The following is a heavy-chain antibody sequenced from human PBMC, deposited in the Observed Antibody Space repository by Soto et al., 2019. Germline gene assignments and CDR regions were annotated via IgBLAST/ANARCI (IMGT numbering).Heavy chain of an antibody. V-gene: IGHV2-5*02. J-gene: IGHJ6*02. CDR2: IYWDDDK. D-gene: IGHD6-19*01. CDR3: AHHFSCGWYSRNYCSGMDV. Sequence: QITLKDSGPTLVKPTQTLTLTCTFSGFSLSTSGVGVGWIRQPPGKALEWLALIYWDDDKRYSPSLKSRLTNTKDNSKSHVVLTKTYMDPGDASTYYGAHHFSCGWYSRNYCSGMDVCAQETTVTVSS. CDR1: GFSLSTSGVG.